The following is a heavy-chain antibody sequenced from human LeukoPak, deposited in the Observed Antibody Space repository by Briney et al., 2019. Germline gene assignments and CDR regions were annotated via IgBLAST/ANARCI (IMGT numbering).Heavy chain of an antibody. V-gene: IGHV1-8*01. CDR1: GYTFTSYD. J-gene: IGHJ5*02. D-gene: IGHD2-8*01. CDR2: MNPNSGNT. Sequence: ASVKVSCKASGYTFTSYDINWVRQATGQGLEWMGWMNPNSGNTGYAQKFQGRVTMTRNTSISTAYMELSSLRSEDTAVYYFAGDYQWSRGGFDPWGQGTLVTVSS. CDR3: AGDYQWSRGGFDP.